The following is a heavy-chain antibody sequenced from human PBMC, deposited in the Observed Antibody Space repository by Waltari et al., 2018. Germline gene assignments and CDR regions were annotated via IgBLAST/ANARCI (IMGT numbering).Heavy chain of an antibody. CDR2: IYYTGTT. J-gene: IGHJ6*03. CDR1: GGSLTGYS. D-gene: IGHD3-3*01. V-gene: IGHV4-59*01. CDR3: ARGANFWSRCSYWYMDV. Sequence: QVQLQESCPGLVKPSETLSLTCSVSGGSLTGYSWSWIRQSPGLVLEWIGYIYYTGTTNNDPSLKSRVTLARDTSKTQFALKLRSVTAADTAVYYCARGANFWSRCSYWYMDVWGKGTPVTISS.